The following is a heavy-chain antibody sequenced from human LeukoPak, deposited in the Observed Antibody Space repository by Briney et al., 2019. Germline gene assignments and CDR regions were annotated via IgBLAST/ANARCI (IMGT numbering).Heavy chain of an antibody. Sequence: GESLKTSRKGPGYSFTSFWIGGVRQMPGKGLEWMGIIYLGESDTRYSPSFQGQVTISADKSISTAYLQWSSLKASDTAMYYCARQGVVAAAPYYYYGMDVWGQGTTVTVSS. D-gene: IGHD2-15*01. CDR1: GYSFTSFW. V-gene: IGHV5-51*01. J-gene: IGHJ6*02. CDR2: IYLGESDT. CDR3: ARQGVVAAAPYYYYGMDV.